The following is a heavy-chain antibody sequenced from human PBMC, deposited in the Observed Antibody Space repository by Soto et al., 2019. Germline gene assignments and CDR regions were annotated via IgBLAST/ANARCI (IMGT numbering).Heavy chain of an antibody. J-gene: IGHJ4*02. CDR3: ARGIMGNGDGYNLEDY. V-gene: IGHV1-2*04. CDR1: GYTFTGYY. Sequence: ASVKVSCKASGYTFTGYYMHWVRQAPGQGLEWMGWINPNSGGTNYAQKFQGWVTMTRDTSISTAYMELSRLRSDDTAVYYCARGIMGNGDGYNLEDYWGQGTLVTVSS. CDR2: INPNSGGT. D-gene: IGHD5-12*01.